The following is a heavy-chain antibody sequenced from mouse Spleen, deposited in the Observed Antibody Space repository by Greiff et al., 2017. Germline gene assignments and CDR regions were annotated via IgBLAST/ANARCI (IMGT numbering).Heavy chain of an antibody. D-gene: IGHD4-1*01. CDR1: GYSFTGYY. J-gene: IGHJ2*01. Sequence: VQLQQSGPELVKPGASVKISCKASGYSFTGYYMNWVKQSPEKSLEWIGEINPSTGGTTYNQKFKAKATLTVDKSSSTAYMQLKSLTSEDSAVYYCARDWAPVDYWGQGTTLTVSS. CDR3: ARDWAPVDY. V-gene: IGHV1-42*01. CDR2: INPSTGGT.